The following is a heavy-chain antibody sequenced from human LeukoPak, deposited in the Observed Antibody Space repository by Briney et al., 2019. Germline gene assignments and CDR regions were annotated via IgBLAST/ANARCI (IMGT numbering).Heavy chain of an antibody. CDR2: IYSNGNT. V-gene: IGHV3-53*01. Sequence: PGGSLRLSCAASGFTVSSNYMSWVRQAPGKGLEWVSLIYSNGNTYYTDSVKGRFTISRDNSKNTLYLQMDSLRAEDTAVYYCAKAPVTTCRGAFCYPFDYWGLGTLVTVSS. CDR3: AKAPVTTCRGAFCYPFDY. D-gene: IGHD2-15*01. CDR1: GFTVSSNY. J-gene: IGHJ4*02.